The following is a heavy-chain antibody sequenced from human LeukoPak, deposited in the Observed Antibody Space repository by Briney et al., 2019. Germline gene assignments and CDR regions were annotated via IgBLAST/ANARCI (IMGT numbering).Heavy chain of an antibody. CDR3: VKRTYCSSTSCAYELDY. Sequence: GGSLRLSCSASGFTSSSYAMHWVRQAPGKGLEYVSAISSNGGSTYYADSVKGRFTISRDNSKNTLYLQMSSLRAEDTAVYYCVKRTYCSSTSCAYELDYWGQGTLVTVSS. J-gene: IGHJ4*02. D-gene: IGHD2-2*01. CDR2: ISSNGGST. CDR1: GFTSSSYA. V-gene: IGHV3-64D*06.